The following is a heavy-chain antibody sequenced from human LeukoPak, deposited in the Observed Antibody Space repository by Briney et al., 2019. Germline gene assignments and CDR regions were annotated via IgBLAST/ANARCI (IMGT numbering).Heavy chain of an antibody. Sequence: SQTLSLTCAISGDSVSSISAAWNWIRQSPSGGLEWLGRTYYRSKWYSDHAPSVKSRITINADTSKNQFSLHLTSVTPEDTAVHYCARDTPQTSSVDFWGEGTLVTVS. CDR1: GDSVSSISAA. CDR2: TYYRSKWYS. V-gene: IGHV6-1*01. CDR3: ARDTPQTSSVDF. D-gene: IGHD3-22*01. J-gene: IGHJ4*02.